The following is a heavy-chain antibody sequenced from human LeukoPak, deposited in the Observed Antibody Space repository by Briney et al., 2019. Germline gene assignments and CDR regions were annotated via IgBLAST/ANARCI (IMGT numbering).Heavy chain of an antibody. J-gene: IGHJ4*02. Sequence: SETLSLTCTVSGGSLCSDYWCWIPQPPGKGLEWIAYIHYNGRTNYNPSLKSRVTISLDTSKNQFSLKLSSVTAADTAVYYGAKGAGWYEVWGQGALVTVSS. V-gene: IGHV4-59*01. CDR1: GGSLCSDY. CDR3: AKGAGWYEV. D-gene: IGHD6-19*01. CDR2: IHYNGRT.